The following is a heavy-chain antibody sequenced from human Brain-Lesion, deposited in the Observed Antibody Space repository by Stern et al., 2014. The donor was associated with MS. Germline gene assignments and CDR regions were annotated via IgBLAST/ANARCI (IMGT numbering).Heavy chain of an antibody. Sequence: VQLVQSGAEVKKPGESLKISCKGSGYRFTSNWIGWVRQMTGKGLEWMGIIWPGNSNTRYSPSFQGQVTISADKSISPAYLQWSSLQASDTAMYYCARRGDSSSSGFDYWGQGTLVIVSS. J-gene: IGHJ4*02. V-gene: IGHV5-51*01. CDR2: IWPGNSNT. CDR3: ARRGDSSSSGFDY. CDR1: GYRFTSNW. D-gene: IGHD6-6*01.